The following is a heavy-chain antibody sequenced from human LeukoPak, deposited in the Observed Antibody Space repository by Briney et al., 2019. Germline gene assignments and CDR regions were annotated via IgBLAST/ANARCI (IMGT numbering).Heavy chain of an antibody. D-gene: IGHD1-7*01. Sequence: SESLSLTCAVYGGSFSGYQWSWIRQPPGKWLDWIGEINHSGSTSYNPSLKSRVTISVDTSKNQFSLHLSSVTAADTAVYYCARGTRGHPTIYYYYYYMDVWDKGTTVTVSS. CDR3: ARGTRGHPTIYYYYYYMDV. V-gene: IGHV4-34*01. J-gene: IGHJ6*03. CDR2: INHSGST. CDR1: GGSFSGYQ.